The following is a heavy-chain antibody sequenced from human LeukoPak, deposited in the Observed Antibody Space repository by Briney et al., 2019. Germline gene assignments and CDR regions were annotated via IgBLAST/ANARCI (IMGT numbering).Heavy chain of an antibody. J-gene: IGHJ4*02. CDR3: ARVPYYYDSSGYYPSGY. CDR1: GFTFSDYY. V-gene: IGHV3-11*01. CDR2: ISSSGSTI. Sequence: GGSLRLSCAASGFTFSDYYMSWIRQAPGNGLEWVSYISSSGSTIYYADSVKGRFTISRDNAKNSLYLQMNSLRAEDTAVYYCARVPYYYDSSGYYPSGYWGQGTLVTVSS. D-gene: IGHD3-22*01.